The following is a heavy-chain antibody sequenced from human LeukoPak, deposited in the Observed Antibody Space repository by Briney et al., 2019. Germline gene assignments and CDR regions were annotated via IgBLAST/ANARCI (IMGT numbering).Heavy chain of an antibody. D-gene: IGHD3-3*01. CDR2: IYQSGSA. CDR3: ARGPDFWSGYYV. Sequence: SQTLSLTCGVSGASVSSIGYSWSWIRQPPGRGLEWIGYIYQSGSASYNPSLKSRVTISVDRSKNQFSLKLSSVTAADTAVYYCARGPDFWSGYYVWGQGTLVTVSS. CDR1: GASVSSIGYS. V-gene: IGHV4-30-2*01. J-gene: IGHJ4*02.